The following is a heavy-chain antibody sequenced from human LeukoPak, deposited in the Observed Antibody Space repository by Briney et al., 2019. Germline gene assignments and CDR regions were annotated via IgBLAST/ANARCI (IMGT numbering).Heavy chain of an antibody. CDR2: IKQDGTEK. CDR3: AELGITMIGGV. CDR1: GFSFSSYS. V-gene: IGHV3-7*01. J-gene: IGHJ6*04. Sequence: GGSLRLSCAASGFSFSSYSMNWVRQAPGKGLEWVANIKQDGTEKYYVDSVKGRFTISRDNAKNSLNLQMNSLRAEDTAVYYCAELGITMIGGVWGKGTTVTISS. D-gene: IGHD3-10*02.